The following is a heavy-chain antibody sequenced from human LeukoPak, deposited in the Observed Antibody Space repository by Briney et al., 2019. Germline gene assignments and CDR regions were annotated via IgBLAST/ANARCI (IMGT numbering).Heavy chain of an antibody. CDR3: AKDPGIAVAGTPEYFQH. CDR1: GFTFDDYA. CDR2: ISWNSGSI. D-gene: IGHD6-19*01. V-gene: IGHV3-9*01. Sequence: PGGSLRLSCAASGFTFDDYAMHWVRQAPGKGLEWVSGISWNSGSIGYADSVKGRFTISRDNAKNSLYLQMNSLRAEDTALYYCAKDPGIAVAGTPEYFQHWGQGTLVTVSS. J-gene: IGHJ1*01.